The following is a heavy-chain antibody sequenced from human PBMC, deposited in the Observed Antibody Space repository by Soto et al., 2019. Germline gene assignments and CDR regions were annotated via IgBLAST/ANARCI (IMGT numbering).Heavy chain of an antibody. J-gene: IGHJ4*02. CDR1: GGSFSGYY. CDR2: INHSGST. D-gene: IGHD4-17*01. Sequence: SETLSLTCAVYGGSFSGYYRSWIRQPPGKGLEWIWEINHSGSTNYNPSLKSRVTISVDTSKNQFSLKLTSVTAADTAVYYCAGHLRYLDYWGQGTLVTVSS. V-gene: IGHV4-34*01. CDR3: AGHLRYLDY.